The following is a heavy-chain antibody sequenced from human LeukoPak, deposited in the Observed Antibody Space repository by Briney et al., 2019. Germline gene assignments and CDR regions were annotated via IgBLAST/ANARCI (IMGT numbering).Heavy chain of an antibody. CDR1: GFTFSSYD. Sequence: PGGSLRLSCAASGFTFSSYDMHWVRQAPGKGLEWVAAISYDGNNKYYADSVKGRLTISSDNSKNTLYVQMNSLRAEDTAVDYCAKDGVEQWLAYYFDYWGQGTLVTVSS. CDR3: AKDGVEQWLAYYFDY. CDR2: ISYDGNNK. D-gene: IGHD6-19*01. V-gene: IGHV3-30*18. J-gene: IGHJ4*02.